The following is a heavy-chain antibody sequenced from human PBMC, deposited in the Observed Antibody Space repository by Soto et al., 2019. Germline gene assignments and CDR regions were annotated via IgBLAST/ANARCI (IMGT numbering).Heavy chain of an antibody. Sequence: ASVKVSCKASGYTFTSYGISWVRQAPGQGLEWMGWISAYNGNTNYAQKLQGRVTMTTDTSTSTAYMELRSLRSDDTAVYYCARADGAVDIVATIINVFDIWGQGTMVIVSS. J-gene: IGHJ3*02. D-gene: IGHD5-12*01. CDR3: ARADGAVDIVATIINVFDI. CDR2: ISAYNGNT. V-gene: IGHV1-18*01. CDR1: GYTFTSYG.